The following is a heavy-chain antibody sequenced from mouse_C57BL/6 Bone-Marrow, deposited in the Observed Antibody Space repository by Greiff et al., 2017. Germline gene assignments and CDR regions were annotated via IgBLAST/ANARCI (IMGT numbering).Heavy chain of an antibody. D-gene: IGHD3-2*02. V-gene: IGHV5-4*01. CDR2: ISDGASYT. CDR3: ASGTAQAL. Sequence: EVLLVESGGCLVNPGGSLKLSCVASGFTFSSYAMSWFRQPPETRLEWVATISDGASYTYYPANVKCRFTISRANAKTNLDLQMSNLKSEDTAMYYCASGTAQALWGQGTTLTVSS. J-gene: IGHJ2*01. CDR1: GFTFSSYA.